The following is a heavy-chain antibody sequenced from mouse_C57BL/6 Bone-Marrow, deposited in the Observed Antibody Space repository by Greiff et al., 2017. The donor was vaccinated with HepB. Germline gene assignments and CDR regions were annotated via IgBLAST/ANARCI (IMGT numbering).Heavy chain of an antibody. CDR2: IDPENGDT. D-gene: IGHD4-1*01. J-gene: IGHJ1*03. CDR1: GFNIKDDY. V-gene: IGHV14-4*01. Sequence: VQLQQSGAELVRPGASVKLSCTASGFNIKDDYMHWVKQRPEQGLEWIGWIDPENGDTEYASKFQGKATITADTTSNTAYLQLSSLTSEDTAVYYCTTYCWDWYFDVWGTGTTVTVSS. CDR3: TTYCWDWYFDV.